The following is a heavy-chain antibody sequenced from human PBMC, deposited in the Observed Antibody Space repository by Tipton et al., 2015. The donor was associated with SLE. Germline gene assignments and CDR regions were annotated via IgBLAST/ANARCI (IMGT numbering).Heavy chain of an antibody. D-gene: IGHD4-23*01. CDR2: IYYSGST. V-gene: IGHV4-59*12. J-gene: IGHJ6*02. CDR1: GGSISSYY. Sequence: TLSLTCTVSGGSISSYYWSWIRQPPGKGLEWIGYIYYSGSTNYNPSLKSRVTISVDTSKNQFSLKLSSVTAADTAVYYCARDGLELRWSNYYGMDVWGQGTTVTVSS. CDR3: ARDGLELRWSNYYGMDV.